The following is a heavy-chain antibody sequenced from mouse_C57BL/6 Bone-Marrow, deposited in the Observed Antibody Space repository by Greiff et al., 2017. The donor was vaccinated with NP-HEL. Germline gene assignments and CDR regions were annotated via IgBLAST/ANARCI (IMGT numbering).Heavy chain of an antibody. CDR1: GYAFSSSW. CDR2: IYPGDGDT. J-gene: IGHJ2*01. CDR3: AREGVLRYYFDY. D-gene: IGHD1-1*01. V-gene: IGHV1-82*01. Sequence: QVQLQESGPELVKPGASVKISCKASGYAFSSSWMNWVKQRPGQGLEWIGRIYPGDGDTNYNGKFKGKATLTADKSSSTAYMQLSSLASEDSAVYFSAREGVLRYYFDYWGQGTTLTVSS.